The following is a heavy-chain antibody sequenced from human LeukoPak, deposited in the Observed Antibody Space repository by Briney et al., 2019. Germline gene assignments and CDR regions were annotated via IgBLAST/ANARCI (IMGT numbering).Heavy chain of an antibody. V-gene: IGHV3-23*01. D-gene: IGHD3-10*01. J-gene: IGHJ4*02. Sequence: GGSLRLSCAASGFSFSSSAMSWVRQAPGKGLEWVSAISGSGASTYYADSVKGHFTISRDNSKNTLYLQMNSLRAEDTAVYYCAKAALVRGVHYYFDYWGQGTLVTVSS. CDR3: AKAALVRGVHYYFDY. CDR1: GFSFSSSA. CDR2: ISGSGAST.